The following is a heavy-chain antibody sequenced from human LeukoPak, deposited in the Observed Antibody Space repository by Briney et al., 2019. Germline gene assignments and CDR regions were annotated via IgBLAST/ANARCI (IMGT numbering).Heavy chain of an antibody. CDR1: GGSFSGYY. J-gene: IGHJ2*01. CDR2: INHSGST. D-gene: IGHD3-10*01. CDR3: ARHSTTMVRIRYFDL. Sequence: SETLSLTCAVYGGSFSGYYWSWIRQPPRKGLEWIGEINHSGSTNYNPSLKSRVTISVDTSKNQFSLKLSSVTAADTAVYYCARHSTTMVRIRYFDLWGRGTLVTVSS. V-gene: IGHV4-34*01.